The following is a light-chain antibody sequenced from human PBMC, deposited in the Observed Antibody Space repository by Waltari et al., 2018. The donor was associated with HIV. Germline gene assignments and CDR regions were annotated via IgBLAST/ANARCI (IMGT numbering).Light chain of an antibody. CDR3: QVWVTSVV. V-gene: IGLV3-9*01. J-gene: IGLJ3*02. CDR2: NDS. CDR1: NIGTQS. Sequence: SYDLTQPLSVSLALGQTARITCRGSNIGTQSVHSYHQKPGQAPVLVIYNDSFRPSGIPERFSASKSSNTATRTISTAQSGDEAAYYCQVWVTSVVFVGGTNLTVL.